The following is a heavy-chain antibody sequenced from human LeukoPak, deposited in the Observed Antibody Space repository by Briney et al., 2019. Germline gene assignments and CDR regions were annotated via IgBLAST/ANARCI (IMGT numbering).Heavy chain of an antibody. V-gene: IGHV4-34*01. J-gene: IGHJ3*02. D-gene: IGHD2-2*01. CDR1: GGSFSGYY. CDR3: AAVEEYCSSTSCYDAFDI. Sequence: SETLSLTCAVYGGSFSGYYWSWIRQPPGKGLEWIGEINHSGSTNYNPSLKSRVTISVDTSKNQFSLKLSSVTAADTAVYYCAAVEEYCSSTSCYDAFDIWGQGTMVTVSS. CDR2: INHSGST.